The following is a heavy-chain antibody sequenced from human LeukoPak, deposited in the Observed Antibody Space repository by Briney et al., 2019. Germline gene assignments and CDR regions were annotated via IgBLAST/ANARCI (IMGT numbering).Heavy chain of an antibody. Sequence: ASVKVSCKASGYRFTSYDMHWVRQAPGQGLEWMGIINPSGGSTNYAQRFQGRVAMTRDTSTTTVYMEVNSLTSEDTAVYFCARDGPTAAPFDYWGQGTLVTVSS. CDR1: GYRFTSYD. D-gene: IGHD2-2*01. J-gene: IGHJ4*02. V-gene: IGHV1-46*01. CDR3: ARDGPTAAPFDY. CDR2: INPSGGST.